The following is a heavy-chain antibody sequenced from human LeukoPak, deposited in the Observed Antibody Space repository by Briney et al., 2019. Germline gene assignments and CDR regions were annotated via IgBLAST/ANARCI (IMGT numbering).Heavy chain of an antibody. D-gene: IGHD5-12*01. V-gene: IGHV3-7*01. CDR3: VRDGGVSGYDLLDY. J-gene: IGHJ4*02. CDR2: INQDGSEE. CDR1: GFTFSNYG. Sequence: GGSLRLSCAASGFTFSNYGMTWVRQAPGKGLEWVALINQDGSEEHYMDSVKARFTISRDNAKNSLSLQMNSLRAEDTAVYYCVRDGGVSGYDLLDYWGQGTLVTVSS.